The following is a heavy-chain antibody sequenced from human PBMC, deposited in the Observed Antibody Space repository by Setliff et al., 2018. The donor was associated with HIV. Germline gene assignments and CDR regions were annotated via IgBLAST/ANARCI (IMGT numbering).Heavy chain of an antibody. J-gene: IGHJ4*02. V-gene: IGHV4-4*09. CDR3: ARHGWQIDYYDSSGHMAGDYYFDY. Sequence: SETLSLTCTVXXXSXXXXYWSGTRQPPGKGLEWIGYIYTSGSTNYNPSLKSRGTISVDTSKNXXXXKLSSVTAADTAVYYGARHGWQIDYYDSSGHMAGDYYFDYWGQGTLXTVSS. CDR2: IYTSGST. D-gene: IGHD3-22*01. CDR1: XXSXXXXY.